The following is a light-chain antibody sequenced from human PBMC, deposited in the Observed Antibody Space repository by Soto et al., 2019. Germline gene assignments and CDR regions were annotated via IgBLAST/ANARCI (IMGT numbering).Light chain of an antibody. CDR3: HYYCYSPSFT. J-gene: IGKJ4*01. CDR1: QSVPSTY. V-gene: IGKV3-20*01. Sequence: EIVLTQSPGTLSLSPGDRATLSCRASQSVPSTYLAWYQQRPGQAPRLLIYGASTRAPGIPDRFSGSGSGTDLDLTISRMEPEDLELYFYHYYCYSPSFTFGRGTKVEV. CDR2: GAS.